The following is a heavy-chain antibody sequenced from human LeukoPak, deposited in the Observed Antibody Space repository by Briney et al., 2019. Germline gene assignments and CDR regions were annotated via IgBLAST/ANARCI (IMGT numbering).Heavy chain of an antibody. CDR1: GFTVSSNY. CDR3: ARDLVGITWR. CDR2: IYSGGST. Sequence: AGGSLRLSCAASGFTVSSNYMSWVRQAPGKGLEWVSVIYSGGSTYYADSVKGRFTISRDNSKNTLYLQMNSLRAEDTAVYYCARDLVGITWRWGQGTLVTVSS. D-gene: IGHD6-6*01. V-gene: IGHV3-53*01. J-gene: IGHJ4*02.